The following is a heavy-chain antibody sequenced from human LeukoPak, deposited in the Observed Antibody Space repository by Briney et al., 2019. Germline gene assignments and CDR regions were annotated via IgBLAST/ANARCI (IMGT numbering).Heavy chain of an antibody. D-gene: IGHD3-22*01. V-gene: IGHV4-39*01. CDR3: ARGTIRITMIVVVPRVAFDI. J-gene: IGHJ3*02. CDR1: GGSISSSSYY. Sequence: SETLSLTCTVSGGSISSSSYYWGRIRQPPGKGLEWIGSIYYSGSTYYNPSLKSRVTISVDTSKNQFSLKLSSVTAADTAVYYCARGTIRITMIVVVPRVAFDIWGQGTMVTVSS. CDR2: IYYSGST.